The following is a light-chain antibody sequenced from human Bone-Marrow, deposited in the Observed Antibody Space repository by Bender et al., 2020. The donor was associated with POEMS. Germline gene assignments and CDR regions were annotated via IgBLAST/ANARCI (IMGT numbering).Light chain of an antibody. J-gene: IGLJ3*02. CDR3: AVWDDSLNCWE. CDR1: SSNIGAHA. CDR2: SSH. Sequence: QSVLTQPPSASGTPGQRVTISCSGGSSNIGAHAVNWYQHLPGTTPKLLIYSSHRRPSEFPDRFSGSRSGTSASLAISGLQSEDEADYYCAVWDDSLNCWELGGGTKRTVL. V-gene: IGLV1-44*01.